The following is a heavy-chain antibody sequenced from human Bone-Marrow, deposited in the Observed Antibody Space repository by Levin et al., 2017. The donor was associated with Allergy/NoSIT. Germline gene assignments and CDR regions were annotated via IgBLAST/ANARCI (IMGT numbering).Heavy chain of an antibody. V-gene: IGHV2-5*02. CDR2: IYWDDDK. D-gene: IGHD1-26*01. CDR3: AHRSGSHLPTKNWLDP. Sequence: ASGPTLVKPTQTLTLTCTFSGFSLSTSGVGVDWIRQSPGKALEWLALIYWDDDKRYSPSLKSRLTITKDTSKNQVVLTMTNMDPLDTATYYWAHRSGSHLPTKNWLDPWGQGIRVTVSS. J-gene: IGHJ5*02. CDR1: GFSLSTSGVG.